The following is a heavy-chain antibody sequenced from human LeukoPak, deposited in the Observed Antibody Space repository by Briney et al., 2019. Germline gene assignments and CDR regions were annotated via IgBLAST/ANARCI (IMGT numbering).Heavy chain of an antibody. V-gene: IGHV4-39*07. CDR2: IYYSGST. D-gene: IGHD6-13*01. Sequence: QSSETLSLTCTVSGGSISSSSYYWGWIRQPPGKGLEWIGSIYYSGSTYYHPSLKSRVTISVDTSKNQFSLKLSSVTAADTAVYYCARGIAERGTDYWGQGTLVTVSS. J-gene: IGHJ4*02. CDR1: GGSISSSSYY. CDR3: ARGIAERGTDY.